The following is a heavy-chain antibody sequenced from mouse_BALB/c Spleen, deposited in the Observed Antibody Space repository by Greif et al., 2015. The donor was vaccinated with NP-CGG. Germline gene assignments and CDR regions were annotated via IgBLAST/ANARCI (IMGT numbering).Heavy chain of an antibody. CDR3: ARGGGLGQGFAY. J-gene: IGHJ3*01. CDR2: ISSGGST. D-gene: IGHD4-1*01. V-gene: IGHV5-6-5*01. CDR1: GFTFSSYA. Sequence: EAMLVESGGGLVKPGGSLKLSCAASGFTFSSYAMSWVRQTPEKRLEWVASISSGGSTYYPDSVKGRFTISRDNARNILYLQMSSLRSEDTAMYYCARGGGLGQGFAYWGQGTLVTVSA.